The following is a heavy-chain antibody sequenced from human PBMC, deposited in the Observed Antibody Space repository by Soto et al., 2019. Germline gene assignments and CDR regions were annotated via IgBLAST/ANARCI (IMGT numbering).Heavy chain of an antibody. J-gene: IGHJ4*02. CDR3: VTSQSYLHS. CDR1: GFTFSIFS. CDR2: ITGSSGAI. Sequence: EVQLVESGGGLVQPGGSLRLSCVASGFTFSIFSMNWVRQAPGKGLEWVSYITGSSGAIHYADSVKGRFTCSRDNAKNSLYLQMNSLRDEDTAVYYCVTSQSYLHSWGQGTLVTVSS. V-gene: IGHV3-48*02.